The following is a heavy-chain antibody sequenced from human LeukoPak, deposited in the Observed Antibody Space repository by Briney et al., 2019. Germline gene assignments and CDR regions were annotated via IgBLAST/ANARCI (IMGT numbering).Heavy chain of an antibody. Sequence: SETLSLTCTVPGGSISSYYWSWIRQPPGKGLEWIGFIYYSGSTMYSPSLKSRVTISVDTSKNQFSLKLSSVTAADTAVYYCARGGGGGHYYYGMDVWGQGTTVTVSS. J-gene: IGHJ6*02. CDR3: ARGGGGGHYYYGMDV. D-gene: IGHD3-10*01. CDR2: IYYSGST. CDR1: GGSISSYY. V-gene: IGHV4-59*01.